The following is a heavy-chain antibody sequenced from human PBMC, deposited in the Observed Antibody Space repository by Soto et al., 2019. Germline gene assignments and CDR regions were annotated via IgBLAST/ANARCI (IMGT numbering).Heavy chain of an antibody. J-gene: IGHJ4*02. CDR3: ARVGSRITIFGVVVSPTYFDY. CDR1: GFTFSSYS. Sequence: PGGSLRLSCAASGFTFSSYSMNWVRQAPGKGLEWVSYISSSSSTIYYADSVKGRFTISRDNAKNSLYLQMNSLRDEDTAVYYCARVGSRITIFGVVVSPTYFDYWGQGTLVTVSS. CDR2: ISSSSSTI. D-gene: IGHD3-3*01. V-gene: IGHV3-48*02.